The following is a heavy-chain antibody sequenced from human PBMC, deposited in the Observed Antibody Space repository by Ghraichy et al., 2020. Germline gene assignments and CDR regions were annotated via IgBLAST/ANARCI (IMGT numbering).Heavy chain of an antibody. CDR2: IYYSGST. CDR3: ARHEDQRYDFWSGYHYYGMDV. V-gene: IGHV4-39*01. CDR1: GGSISSSSYY. J-gene: IGHJ6*02. Sequence: SETLSLTCTVSGGSISSSSYYWGWIRQPPGKGLEWIGSIYYSGSTYYNPSLKSRVTISVDTSKNQFSLKLSSVTAADTAVYYCARHEDQRYDFWSGYHYYGMDVWGQGTTVTVSS. D-gene: IGHD3-3*01.